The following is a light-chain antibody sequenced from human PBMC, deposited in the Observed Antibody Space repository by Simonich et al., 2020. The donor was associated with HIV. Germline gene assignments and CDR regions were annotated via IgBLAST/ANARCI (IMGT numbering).Light chain of an antibody. J-gene: IGKJ3*01. CDR3: MQARQTPFT. CDR2: LGS. CDR1: QSLLSSNGYNY. V-gene: IGKV2-28*01. Sequence: DIVMTQSPLSLPVTPGEPASISCRSTQSLLSSNGYNYLYWYLQKPGQSPQLLIYLGSNRASGVPDRFRGSGSGTDFTLKISRVEAEDVGVYYCMQARQTPFTFGPGTKVDIK.